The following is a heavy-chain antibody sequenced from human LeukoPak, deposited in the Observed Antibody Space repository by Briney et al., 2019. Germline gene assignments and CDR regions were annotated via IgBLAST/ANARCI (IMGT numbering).Heavy chain of an antibody. CDR3: ARRRIAAVLRSWFDR. J-gene: IGHJ5*02. V-gene: IGHV4-34*01. CDR2: INHSGST. Sequence: PSETLSLTCAVYGGSFSGYYCSWIRQPPGKGLEWIGEINHSGSTNYNPSLKSRVTMSVDTSKNQFSLKLSSVTAADTAVYYCARRRIAAVLRSWFDRWGQGTLVTVSS. D-gene: IGHD6-13*01. CDR1: GGSFSGYY.